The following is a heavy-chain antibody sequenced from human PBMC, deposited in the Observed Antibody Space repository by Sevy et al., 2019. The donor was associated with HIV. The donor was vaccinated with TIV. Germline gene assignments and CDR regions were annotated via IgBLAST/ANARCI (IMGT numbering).Heavy chain of an antibody. CDR1: GDSVSSNSAA. V-gene: IGHV6-1*01. Sequence: SQTLSLTCAISGDSVSSNSAAWNWIRQSPSRGLEWLGRTYYRSKWYNDYAVSVKSRITINPDTSKNQFSLQLNPVTPEDTAVYYCARAGYSSSWYAGSPYYYYYGMDVWGQWTTVTVSS. CDR3: ARAGYSSSWYAGSPYYYYYGMDV. CDR2: TYYRSKWYN. D-gene: IGHD6-13*01. J-gene: IGHJ6*02.